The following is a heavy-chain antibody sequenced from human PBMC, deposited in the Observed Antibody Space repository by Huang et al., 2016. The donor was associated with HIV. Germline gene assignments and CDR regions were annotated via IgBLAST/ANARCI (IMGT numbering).Heavy chain of an antibody. CDR2: INPGKGRS. Sequence: QVQLVQSGAEFKKPGASLKLSCAASGYIFTTYSIHWFRRVPGQSLQWLGWINPGKGRSPFLQGVNGRVIRSRDRSAATVYMQLSGLTADDTATYFCARAARGDGYHGAFDVWGQGTMVTV. J-gene: IGHJ3*01. CDR1: GYIFTTYS. D-gene: IGHD2-2*03. V-gene: IGHV1-3*01. CDR3: ARAARGDGYHGAFDV.